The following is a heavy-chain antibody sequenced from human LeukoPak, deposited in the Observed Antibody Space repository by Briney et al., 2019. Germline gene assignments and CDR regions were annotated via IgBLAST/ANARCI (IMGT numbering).Heavy chain of an antibody. CDR3: ATAMNYGDYRRDYFDY. CDR1: GYTFTSYD. Sequence: ASVKVSCKASGYTFTSYDINWVRQATGQGLEWMGWMNPNSGNTGYAQKFQGRVTMTEDTSTDTAYMELSSLRSEDTAVYYCATAMNYGDYRRDYFDYWGQGTLVTVSS. V-gene: IGHV1-8*01. CDR2: MNPNSGNT. D-gene: IGHD4-17*01. J-gene: IGHJ4*02.